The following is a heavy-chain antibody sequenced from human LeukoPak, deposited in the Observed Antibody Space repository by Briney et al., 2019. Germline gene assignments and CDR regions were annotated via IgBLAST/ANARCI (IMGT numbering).Heavy chain of an antibody. V-gene: IGHV3-7*01. D-gene: IGHD3-22*01. CDR2: IKQGGSEK. J-gene: IGHJ4*02. CDR3: ATEHHYYDSSGYYYDSFDY. Sequence: GGSLRLSCAASGFTVSTYTMNWVRQAPGKGLEWVANIKQGGSEKYYVDSVKGRFTISRDNAKNSLYLQMNSLRAEDTAVYYCATEHHYYDSSGYYYDSFDYWGQGTLVTVSS. CDR1: GFTVSTYT.